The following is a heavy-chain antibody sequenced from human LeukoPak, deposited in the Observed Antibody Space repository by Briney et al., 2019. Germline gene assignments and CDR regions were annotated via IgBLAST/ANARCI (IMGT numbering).Heavy chain of an antibody. D-gene: IGHD3-16*02. V-gene: IGHV3-23*01. CDR2: ISGSGGST. CDR3: AKDQDLSGWFDP. J-gene: IGHJ5*02. CDR1: GFTFSSYA. Sequence: GGSLRLSCAASGFTFSSYAMSWIRQAPGKGLEWVSAISGSGGSTYYADSVKGRFTISRDNSKNTLYLQMNSLRAEDTAVYYCAKDQDLSGWFDPWGQGTLVTVSS.